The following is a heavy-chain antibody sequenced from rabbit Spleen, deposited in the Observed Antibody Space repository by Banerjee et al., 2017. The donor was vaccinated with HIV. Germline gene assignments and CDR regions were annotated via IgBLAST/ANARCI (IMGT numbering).Heavy chain of an antibody. V-gene: IGHV1S45*01. CDR3: STDTSSSFSNDGMDL. CDR1: GFSFSDKDV. CDR2: INTAGGNP. J-gene: IGHJ6*01. Sequence: QEELEESGGGLVKPEGSLKLTCKASGFSFSDKDVMCWGRQAPGKGLEWIACINTAGGNPVYATWAKGRFTISKTSSTTAPLQMLSRTAADAATYFFSTDTSSSFSNDGMDLWGPGTLVTVS. D-gene: IGHD1-1*01.